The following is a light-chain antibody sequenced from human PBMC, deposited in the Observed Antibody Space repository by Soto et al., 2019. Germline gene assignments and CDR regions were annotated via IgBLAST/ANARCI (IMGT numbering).Light chain of an antibody. CDR3: QQYDNLLT. Sequence: DLQMTQSPSSLSASVGDRVTITCQASQDISNYLNWYQQKPGKAPKLLIYDASNLETGVPSRFSGSGSWTDFTFTISSLQPEDIATYYCQQYDNLLTFGGGTKVEIK. CDR1: QDISNY. V-gene: IGKV1-33*01. J-gene: IGKJ4*01. CDR2: DAS.